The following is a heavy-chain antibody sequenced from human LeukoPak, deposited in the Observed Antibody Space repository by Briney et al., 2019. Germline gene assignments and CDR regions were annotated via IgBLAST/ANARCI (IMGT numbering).Heavy chain of an antibody. J-gene: IGHJ4*02. CDR3: ARHPYPRDYYGSGNLIGRTRGNFYFDY. D-gene: IGHD3-10*01. Sequence: GGSLRLSCATSGFTFSSFWMSWVRQAPGKGLEWVANINQDESEKYYVDSVKGRFTISRDNAKNSLYLQMNSLRAEDTAVYYCARHPYPRDYYGSGNLIGRTRGNFYFDYWGQGTLVTVSS. V-gene: IGHV3-7*01. CDR1: GFTFSSFW. CDR2: INQDESEK.